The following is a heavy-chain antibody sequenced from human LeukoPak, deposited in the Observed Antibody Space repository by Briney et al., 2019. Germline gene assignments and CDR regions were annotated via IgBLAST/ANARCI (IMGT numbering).Heavy chain of an antibody. J-gene: IGHJ4*02. CDR2: ISWNSGSI. V-gene: IGHV3-9*01. Sequence: GGSLRLSCAASGFTFDDYAMHWVRQAPGKGLEWVSGISWNSGSIGYADSVKGRFTISRDNAKNSLYLQMNSLRAEDTALYYCAIAEDSSGYPSYFDYWGQGALVTVSS. CDR3: AIAEDSSGYPSYFDY. CDR1: GFTFDDYA. D-gene: IGHD3-22*01.